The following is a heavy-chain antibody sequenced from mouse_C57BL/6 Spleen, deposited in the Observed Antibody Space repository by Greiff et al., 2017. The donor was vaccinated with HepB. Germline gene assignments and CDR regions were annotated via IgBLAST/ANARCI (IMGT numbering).Heavy chain of an antibody. Sequence: VQLQESGAELVRPGASVTLSCKASGYTFTDYEMHWVKQTPVHGLEWIGAIDPETGGTAYNQKFKGKAILTADKSSSTAYMELRSLTSEDSAVYYCTRRIYYYGSSYDYYAMDYWGQGTSVTVSS. CDR2: IDPETGGT. J-gene: IGHJ4*01. D-gene: IGHD1-1*01. V-gene: IGHV1-15*01. CDR3: TRRIYYYGSSYDYYAMDY. CDR1: GYTFTDYE.